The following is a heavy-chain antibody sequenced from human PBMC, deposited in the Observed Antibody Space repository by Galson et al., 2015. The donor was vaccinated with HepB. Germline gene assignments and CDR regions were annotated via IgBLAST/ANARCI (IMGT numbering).Heavy chain of an antibody. CDR2: ISTTSSHI. CDR1: TFIFSTYS. J-gene: IGHJ4*02. Sequence: SLRLSCAASTFIFSTYSMNWVRQAPGKGLEWVSSISTTSSHIHYADSVKGRFTISRDNAKNSLFLQMDSLRADDTAVYYCARDPPLGAPFDYWGQGTLVTVSS. D-gene: IGHD7-27*01. V-gene: IGHV3-21*01. CDR3: ARDPPLGAPFDY.